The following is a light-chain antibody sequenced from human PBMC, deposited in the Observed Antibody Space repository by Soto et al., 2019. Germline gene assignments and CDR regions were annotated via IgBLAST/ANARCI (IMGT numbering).Light chain of an antibody. CDR1: QSVTSSF. CDR2: GAS. Sequence: EIVLTQSPGTLSLSLGERATLSCRASQSVTSSFLAWYQQKPGQAPRPLIYGASSRATGIPDRFSGSGSGTDFTLTISRLEPEDFAVYYCQQYGSSPWTFGQGTKVEIK. V-gene: IGKV3-20*01. CDR3: QQYGSSPWT. J-gene: IGKJ1*01.